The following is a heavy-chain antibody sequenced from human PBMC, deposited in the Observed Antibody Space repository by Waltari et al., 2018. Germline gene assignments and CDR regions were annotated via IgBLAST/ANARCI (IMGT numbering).Heavy chain of an antibody. CDR1: GVSITSNRHY. V-gene: IGHV4-39*01. J-gene: IGHJ3*01. D-gene: IGHD5-12*01. CDR3: ATYIGASVGTAAFDV. CDR2: VSYSGTT. Sequence: QLQLQESGPRLGRPSETLSRIGRVSGVSITSNRHYWAWIRQSPGQGLEWFGTVSYSGTTYIRPSLKSRVSVSRDTSKNQVSLILGSVTAADMAVYYCATYIGASVGTAAFDVWGQGTMVTVSS.